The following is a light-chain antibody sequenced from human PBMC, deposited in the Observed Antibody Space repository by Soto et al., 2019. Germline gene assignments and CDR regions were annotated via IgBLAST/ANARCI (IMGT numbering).Light chain of an antibody. CDR1: SSDVGGYNY. V-gene: IGLV2-14*03. Sequence: QSALTQPASVSGSPGQSITISCSGTSSDVGGYNYVSWYQQYSGKAPKLMIYEVSNPPSCVSNRFSGSKSGNTASLTISGLQDEDEADYYCSSYTSSSPIYVFGTGTKLTVL. J-gene: IGLJ1*01. CDR2: EVS. CDR3: SSYTSSSPIYV.